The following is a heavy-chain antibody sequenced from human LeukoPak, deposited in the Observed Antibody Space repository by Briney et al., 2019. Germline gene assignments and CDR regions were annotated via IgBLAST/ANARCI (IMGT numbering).Heavy chain of an antibody. CDR3: ARWNSGNYYGIGD. Sequence: GGSLRLSCSVSGFSLSMYWMTWVRQAPGKGLEWLANIKQDGSEEYYADSVEGRFTISRDNARNSLYLQMHSLRAEDTALYYCARWNSGNYYGIGDWGQGTLVTVSS. CDR1: GFSLSMYW. J-gene: IGHJ4*02. CDR2: IKQDGSEE. V-gene: IGHV3-7*01. D-gene: IGHD1-26*01.